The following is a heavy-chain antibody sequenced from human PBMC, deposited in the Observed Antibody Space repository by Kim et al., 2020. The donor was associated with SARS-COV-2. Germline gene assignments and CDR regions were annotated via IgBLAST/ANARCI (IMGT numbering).Heavy chain of an antibody. CDR3: AKSRGYSSSWYVGGFDY. CDR2: IYSGGSST. Sequence: GGSLRLSCAASGFTFSSYAMSWVRQAPGKGLEWVSVIYSGGSSTYYADSVKGRFTISRDNSKNTLYLQMNSLRAEDTAVYYCAKSRGYSSSWYVGGFDYWGQGTLVTVSS. D-gene: IGHD6-13*01. V-gene: IGHV3-23*03. CDR1: GFTFSSYA. J-gene: IGHJ4*02.